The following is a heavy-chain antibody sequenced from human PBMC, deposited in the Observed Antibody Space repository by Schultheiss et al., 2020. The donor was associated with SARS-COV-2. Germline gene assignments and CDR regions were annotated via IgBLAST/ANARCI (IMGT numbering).Heavy chain of an antibody. CDR2: IYYSGST. V-gene: IGHV4-61*01. J-gene: IGHJ5*02. CDR3: ARGLRFDP. CDR1: GGSISSGSYY. Sequence: SETLSLTCTVSGGSISSGSYYWSWIRQPQGKGLEWIGYIYYSGSTNYNPSLKSRVTISVDTSKNQFSLKLSSVTAADTAVYYCARGLRFDPWGQGTLVTVSS.